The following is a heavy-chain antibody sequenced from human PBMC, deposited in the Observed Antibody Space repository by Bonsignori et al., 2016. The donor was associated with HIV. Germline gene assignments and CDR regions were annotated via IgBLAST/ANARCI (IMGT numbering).Heavy chain of an antibody. J-gene: IGHJ6*03. CDR3: ARETNDMDV. CDR2: ISSRSSTI. Sequence: EVQLVESGGNLVQPGGSLRLSCAASGFTFRTFSMNWVLQAPGKGLEWISYISSRSSTIYYAGSVKGRFTISRDNVRNLLYLQMDSLRAEDTAVYYCARETNDMDVWGKGT. V-gene: IGHV3-48*01. CDR1: GFTFRTFS. D-gene: IGHD1-1*01.